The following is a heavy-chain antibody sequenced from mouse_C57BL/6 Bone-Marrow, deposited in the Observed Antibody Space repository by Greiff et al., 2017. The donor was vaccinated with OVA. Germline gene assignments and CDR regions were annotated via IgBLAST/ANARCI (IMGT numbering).Heavy chain of an antibody. D-gene: IGHD1-1*01. Sequence: VQLQQPGAELVRPGSSVKLSCKASGYTFTSYWMHWVKQRPIQGLEWIGNIDPSDSETHYNQQFKDKATLTVDKSSSTAYMQLSSLTSADSAVYYCARGYYYGSSAWFAYWGQGTLVTVSA. CDR3: ARGYYYGSSAWFAY. V-gene: IGHV1-52*01. J-gene: IGHJ3*01. CDR2: IDPSDSET. CDR1: GYTFTSYW.